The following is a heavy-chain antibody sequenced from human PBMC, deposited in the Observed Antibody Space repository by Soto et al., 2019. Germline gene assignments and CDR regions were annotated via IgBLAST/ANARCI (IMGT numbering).Heavy chain of an antibody. J-gene: IGHJ4*02. D-gene: IGHD2-15*01. CDR3: ERERVVVAATRHHYFAY. V-gene: IGHV4-31*02. CDR2: IYYSGST. CDR1: GGAISSGGDD. Sequence: PSETLSLTWTVSGGAISSGGDDWSWIRQHPGKRLEWIGYIYYSGSTYYNPSLKSRVTISVDTSKNQFSLKLSSVPAADTAVYYCERERVVVAATRHHYFAYWGSGTLVTVSS.